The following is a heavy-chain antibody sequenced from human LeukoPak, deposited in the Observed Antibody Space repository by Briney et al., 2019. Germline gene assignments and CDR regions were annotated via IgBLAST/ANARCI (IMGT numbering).Heavy chain of an antibody. V-gene: IGHV3-48*04. CDR1: GFTFIGHN. Sequence: GGSLRLSCAASGFTFIGHNMNWVRQAPGKGLEWVSFVSISSGTIYYADSVKGRFTISRDNAKNSLYLQMNSLRAEDAAVYYCARDLNPASGTYNWFDPWGQGTLVTVSS. J-gene: IGHJ5*02. D-gene: IGHD1-14*01. CDR2: VSISSGTI. CDR3: ARDLNPASGTYNWFDP.